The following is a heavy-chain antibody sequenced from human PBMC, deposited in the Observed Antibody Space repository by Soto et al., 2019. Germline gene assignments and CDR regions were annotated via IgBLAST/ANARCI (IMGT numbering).Heavy chain of an antibody. CDR3: AKGYDYVSFDV. CDR2: IGGSGASI. Sequence: EVQLLESGGGLVQPGGSLRLSCASSGFDFSSHGMSWVRQAPGKGLEWVSHIGGSGASIYYAVSVKGRFTISRDNSNDTLYLQTTSLNAANTAVYFYAKGYDYVSFDVWGQGTMVTVSS. CDR1: GFDFSSHG. J-gene: IGHJ3*01. V-gene: IGHV3-23*01. D-gene: IGHD3-16*01.